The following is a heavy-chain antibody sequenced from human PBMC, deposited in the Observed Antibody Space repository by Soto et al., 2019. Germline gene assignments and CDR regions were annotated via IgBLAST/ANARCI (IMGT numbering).Heavy chain of an antibody. V-gene: IGHV3-74*01. CDR1: GFSFSTFW. CDR3: ARDFEY. Sequence: EVQLVESGGGLVQPGGSLRLSCEASGFSFSTFWMHWVRQAPGKGLVWVSRINSDGSSTYYADSVKGRVTISRDNAKNTLYLQLNSLRLEDTAVSYCARDFEYWGQGTLVTVSS. J-gene: IGHJ4*02. CDR2: INSDGSST.